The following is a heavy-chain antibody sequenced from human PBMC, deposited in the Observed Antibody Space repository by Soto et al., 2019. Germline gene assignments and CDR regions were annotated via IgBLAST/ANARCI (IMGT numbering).Heavy chain of an antibody. D-gene: IGHD3-3*01. Sequence: GGSLRLSCAASGFTFSSYSMNWVRQAPGKGLEWVSYISSSSSTIYYADSVKGRFTISRDNAKNSLYLQMNSLRAEDTAVYYCAREPPPYDFWSGYYLIQSYYMDVWGKGTTVTVYS. V-gene: IGHV3-48*01. CDR1: GFTFSSYS. CDR2: ISSSSSTI. CDR3: AREPPPYDFWSGYYLIQSYYMDV. J-gene: IGHJ6*03.